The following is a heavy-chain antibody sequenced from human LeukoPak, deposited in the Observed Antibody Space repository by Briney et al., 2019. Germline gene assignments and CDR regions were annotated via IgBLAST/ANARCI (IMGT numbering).Heavy chain of an antibody. CDR2: INSDGSST. Sequence: TGGSLRLSCVASGFTLSPYWMHWVRQAPGKGPVWVSRINSDGSSTSYADSVRGRFTISRDNAKNTLYLQMSSLRAEDTAVYYSVRDSGFSYVDCWGQGILVTVSS. J-gene: IGHJ4*02. V-gene: IGHV3-74*01. D-gene: IGHD3-16*01. CDR3: VRDSGFSYVDC. CDR1: GFTLSPYW.